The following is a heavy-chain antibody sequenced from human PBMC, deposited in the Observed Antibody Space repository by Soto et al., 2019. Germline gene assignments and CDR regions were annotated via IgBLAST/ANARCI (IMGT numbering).Heavy chain of an antibody. J-gene: IGHJ5*02. CDR2: ISYDGSNK. D-gene: IGHD3-22*01. Sequence: PGGSLGLSWSASGFTFSSYAMHWVRQAPGKGLEWVAVISYDGSNKYYADSVKGRFTISRDNSKNTLYLQMNSLRAEDTAVYYCARDPTRITMIVVHGWFDPWGQGNLVTVSS. V-gene: IGHV3-30-3*01. CDR3: ARDPTRITMIVVHGWFDP. CDR1: GFTFSSYA.